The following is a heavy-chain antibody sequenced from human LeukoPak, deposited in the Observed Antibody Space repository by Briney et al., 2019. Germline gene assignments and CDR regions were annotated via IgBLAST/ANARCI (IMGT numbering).Heavy chain of an antibody. V-gene: IGHV3-30*02. Sequence: GSLRLSCAASGFRFSSYGVNWVRQAPGNGLEWVSFIQNDGTKKCYADFVKGRFTISRENSVHTLYLQMDSLRPEDTAVYYCAKDAATHGWFDPWGQGTLVTVSS. J-gene: IGHJ5*02. CDR1: GFRFSSYG. CDR3: AKDAATHGWFDP. CDR2: IQNDGTKK. D-gene: IGHD6-25*01.